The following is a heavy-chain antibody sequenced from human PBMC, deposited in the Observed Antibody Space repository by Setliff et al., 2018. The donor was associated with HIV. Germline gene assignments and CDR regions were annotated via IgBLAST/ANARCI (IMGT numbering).Heavy chain of an antibody. J-gene: IGHJ4*02. CDR2: IDLEDGQT. CDR3: ATGAAKYQLRSDY. CDR1: RYTFTDYY. Sequence: ASVKVSCKASRYTFTDYYMHWVQQAPGKGLEWMGRIDLEDGQTIYATKFQGRVTITADTSTDTAYMEMSSLRSEDTAVYYCATGAAKYQLRSDYWGQGTLVTVSS. V-gene: IGHV1-69-2*01. D-gene: IGHD2-2*01.